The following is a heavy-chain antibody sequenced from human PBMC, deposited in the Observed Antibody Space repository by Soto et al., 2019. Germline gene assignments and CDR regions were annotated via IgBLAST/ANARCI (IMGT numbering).Heavy chain of an antibody. CDR2: INHSGST. CDR1: GGSFSCYY. V-gene: IGHV4-34*01. J-gene: IGHJ4*02. D-gene: IGHD6-13*01. Sequence: SETLSLTCAVYGGSFSCYYWSWIRQPPGKGLEWIGEINHSGSTNYNPSLKSRVTISVDTSKNQFSLKLSSVTAADTAVYYCARGSSSSWDYYFDYWGQGTLVTVSS. CDR3: ARGSSSSWDYYFDY.